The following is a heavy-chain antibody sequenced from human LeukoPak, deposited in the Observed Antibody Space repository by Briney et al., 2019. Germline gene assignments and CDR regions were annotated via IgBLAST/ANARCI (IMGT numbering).Heavy chain of an antibody. CDR1: GYTFTSYD. CDR2: MNPNSGNT. CDR3: ARVGEILTGYSPTFDY. D-gene: IGHD3-9*01. Sequence: GASVKVSCKASGYTFTSYDINWVRQATGQGLEWMGWMNPNSGNTGYAQKFQGRVTMTRNTSISTAYMELSSLRSEDTAVYYCARVGEILTGYSPTFDYWGQGTLVTVSS. J-gene: IGHJ4*02. V-gene: IGHV1-8*01.